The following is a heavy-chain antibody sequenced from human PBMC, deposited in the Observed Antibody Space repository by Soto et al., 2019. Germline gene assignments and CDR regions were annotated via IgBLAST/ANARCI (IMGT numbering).Heavy chain of an antibody. V-gene: IGHV1-69*01. CDR1: GGTFSSYA. CDR3: ARSQGSSTSLAIYYYYYYGMDV. CDR2: IIPISETT. Sequence: QVQLVQSGAEVKKPGSSVKVSCKASGGTFSSYAISWVRQAPGQGLEWMGGIIPISETTNYAQKFQGRVTITADESKSTAYMELSSLRSEDTAVEYCARSQGSSTSLAIYYYYYYGMDVWGQGTTVTVSS. J-gene: IGHJ6*02. D-gene: IGHD2-2*01.